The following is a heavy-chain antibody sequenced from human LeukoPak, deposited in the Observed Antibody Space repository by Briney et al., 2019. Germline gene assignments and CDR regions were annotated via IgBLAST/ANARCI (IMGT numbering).Heavy chain of an antibody. D-gene: IGHD3-3*01. J-gene: IGHJ5*02. V-gene: IGHV4-38-2*01. Sequence: VKPSETLSLTCAVSGYSISSGYYWGWIRQPPGKGLEWIGSIYHSGSTYYNPSLKSRVTISVDTSKNQFSLKLSSVTAADTAVYYCARQVPEEGSRYYDFWSGYYHKPPSNWFDPWGQGTLVTVSS. CDR2: IYHSGST. CDR3: ARQVPEEGSRYYDFWSGYYHKPPSNWFDP. CDR1: GYSISSGYY.